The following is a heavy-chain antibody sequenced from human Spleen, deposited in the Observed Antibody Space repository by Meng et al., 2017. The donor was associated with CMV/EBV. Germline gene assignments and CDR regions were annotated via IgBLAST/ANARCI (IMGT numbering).Heavy chain of an antibody. Sequence: GESLKISCAASGFTFTTYSMNWVRQAPGKGLEWVSYISSGSSTEYYADSVRGRFTISRDNAKNSLYLQMNSLRAEDTAVYYCAKPEHYGLDVWGQGTTVTVSS. CDR3: AKPEHYGLDV. J-gene: IGHJ6*02. V-gene: IGHV3-48*04. D-gene: IGHD1-14*01. CDR2: ISSGSSTE. CDR1: GFTFTTYS.